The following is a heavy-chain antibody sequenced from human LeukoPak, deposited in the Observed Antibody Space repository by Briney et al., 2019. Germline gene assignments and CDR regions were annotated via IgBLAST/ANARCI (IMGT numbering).Heavy chain of an antibody. CDR1: GFTFSSYA. CDR2: ISGSGGST. D-gene: IGHD3-10*01. V-gene: IGHV3-23*01. J-gene: IGHJ6*02. CDR3: AKDRRGYYYGSAHYYYYGMDV. Sequence: GGSLRLSCAASGFTFSSYAMSWVRQAPGKGLEWVSAISGSGGSTYYADSVKGRFTISRDNSKNTLYLQMNSLRAEDTAVYYCAKDRRGYYYGSAHYYYYGMDVWGQGTTVTVSS.